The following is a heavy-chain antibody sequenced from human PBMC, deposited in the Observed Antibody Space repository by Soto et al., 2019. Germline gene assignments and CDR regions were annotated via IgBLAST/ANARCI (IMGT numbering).Heavy chain of an antibody. D-gene: IGHD6-6*01. J-gene: IGHJ4*02. CDR1: GFTFSSYA. V-gene: IGHV3-30-3*01. CDR2: ISYVGSNK. CDR3: ARGLSIAAPFPLD. Sequence: QVQLVESGGGVVQPGRSLRLSCAASGFTFSSYAMHWVRQAPGKGLEWVAVISYVGSNKYYADSVKGRFTISRDNSKNTLYLQMNSLRAEDTAVYYCARGLSIAAPFPLDWGQGTLVTVSS.